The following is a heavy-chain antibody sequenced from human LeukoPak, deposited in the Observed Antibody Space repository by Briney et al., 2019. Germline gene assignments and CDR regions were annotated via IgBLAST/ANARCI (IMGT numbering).Heavy chain of an antibody. J-gene: IGHJ4*02. CDR1: GGSISSSSYY. D-gene: IGHD6-19*01. CDR2: IYYSGST. V-gene: IGHV4-39*07. CDR3: ARDTRYSSGWLNY. Sequence: PSETLSLTCTVSGGSISSSSYYWGWIRQPPGKGLEWIGSIYYSGSTYYNPSLKSRVTISVDTPKNQFSLKLSSVTAADTAVYYCARDTRYSSGWLNYWGQGTLVTVSS.